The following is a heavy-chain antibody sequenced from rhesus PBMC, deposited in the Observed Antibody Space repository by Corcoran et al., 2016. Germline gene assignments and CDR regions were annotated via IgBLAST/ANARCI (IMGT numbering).Heavy chain of an antibody. CDR1: GGSISDSYR. CDR3: ARSIAAADFDY. J-gene: IGHJ4*01. V-gene: IGHV4S10*01. Sequence: QVQLQESGPGVVKPSETLSLTCAVSGGSISDSYRWSWIRQPPGKGLEWIGYIYGSITSTNYNPSLKSPVTISKDTSKNQFALKLSSVTAADTAVYYCARSIAAADFDYWGQGVLVTVSS. D-gene: IGHD6-25*01. CDR2: IYGSITST.